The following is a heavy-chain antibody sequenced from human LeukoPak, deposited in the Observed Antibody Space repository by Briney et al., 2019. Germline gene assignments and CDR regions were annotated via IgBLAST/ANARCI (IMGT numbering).Heavy chain of an antibody. Sequence: PMASVKVSCKASGYTFTSYGISWVRQAPGQGLEWMGWISAYNGNTNYAQKLQGRATMTTDTSTSTAYMELRSLRSDDTAVYYCARDRARAKTPPVISYYYGSGSYSYNWFDPWGQGTLVTVSS. D-gene: IGHD3-10*01. CDR3: ARDRARAKTPPVISYYYGSGSYSYNWFDP. CDR2: ISAYNGNT. V-gene: IGHV1-18*01. CDR1: GYTFTSYG. J-gene: IGHJ5*02.